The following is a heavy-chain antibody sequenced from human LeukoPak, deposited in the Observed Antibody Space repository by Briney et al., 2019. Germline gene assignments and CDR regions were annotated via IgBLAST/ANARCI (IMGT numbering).Heavy chain of an antibody. V-gene: IGHV4-39*01. D-gene: IGHD3-22*01. J-gene: IGHJ6*03. CDR1: GGSISSSSYY. CDR2: IYDSGST. Sequence: SETLSLTCTVSGGSISSSSYYWGWIRQPPGKGLEWIGSIYDSGSTYYNPPLKSRVTISVDTSKNQFSLKLSSVTAADTAVYYCARHRGDYYDSSGYYFEYYYYYMDVWGKGTTVTISS. CDR3: ARHRGDYYDSSGYYFEYYYYYMDV.